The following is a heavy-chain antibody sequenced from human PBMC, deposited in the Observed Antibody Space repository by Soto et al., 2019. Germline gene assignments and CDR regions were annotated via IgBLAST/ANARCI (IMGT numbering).Heavy chain of an antibody. CDR2: FHYSGTT. J-gene: IGHJ4*02. V-gene: IGHV4-39*01. D-gene: IGHD2-21*01. CDR1: GGSISSRDSY. Sequence: SETLSLTSTVSGGSISSRDSYWGWIRQPPGKGLEWIGSFHYSGTTYSNPSLKSRVTISVDTSKNQLSLRVTSLTAADPAVYYCARCFVLSHFDYWGQGTLVT. CDR3: ARCFVLSHFDY.